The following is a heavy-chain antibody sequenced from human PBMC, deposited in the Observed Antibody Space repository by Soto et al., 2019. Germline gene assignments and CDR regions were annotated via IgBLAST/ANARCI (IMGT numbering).Heavy chain of an antibody. D-gene: IGHD4-17*01. CDR1: GFTFSNYW. V-gene: IGHV3-74*01. Sequence: GGSLRLSCAASGFTFSNYWMHWVRQVPGKGLVWVSRINSDGSSTSYADSVKGRFTISRDNAKNTLYLQMNSLRAEDTAVYYCVRDPGDPIYYYYYMDVWGKATTVTVSS. CDR2: INSDGSST. J-gene: IGHJ6*03. CDR3: VRDPGDPIYYYYYMDV.